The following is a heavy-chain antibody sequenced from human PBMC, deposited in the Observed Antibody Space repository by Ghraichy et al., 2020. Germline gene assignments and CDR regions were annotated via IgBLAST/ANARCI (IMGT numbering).Heavy chain of an antibody. J-gene: IGHJ4*02. CDR3: AKAVPFSYDSSGYYNRHFDC. V-gene: IGHV3-23*01. Sequence: GGSLRLSCAASGITFSSHVMSWVRQAPGKGLEWVSAISGGGGSTYYADSVKGRFSISRDNIKNTLFLQMNSLRGEDTAIYYCAKAVPFSYDSSGYYNRHFDCWGQGTLVTVSS. CDR1: GITFSSHV. CDR2: ISGGGGST. D-gene: IGHD3-22*01.